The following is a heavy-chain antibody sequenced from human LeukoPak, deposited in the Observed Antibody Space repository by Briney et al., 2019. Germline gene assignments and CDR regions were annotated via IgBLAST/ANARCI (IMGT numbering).Heavy chain of an antibody. J-gene: IGHJ4*02. Sequence: GGSLRLSCAASGFTFSSYAMSWVRQAPGKGLEWVSAISGSGGSTYYADSVKGRFTISRDNSKNTLYLQMSSLRAEDTAVYYCAKARGGIQLWLYYFDYWGQGTLVTVSS. CDR3: AKARGGIQLWLYYFDY. CDR1: GFTFSSYA. V-gene: IGHV3-23*01. CDR2: ISGSGGST. D-gene: IGHD5-18*01.